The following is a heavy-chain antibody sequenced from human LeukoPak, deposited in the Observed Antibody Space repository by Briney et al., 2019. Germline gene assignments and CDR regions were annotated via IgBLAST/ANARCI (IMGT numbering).Heavy chain of an antibody. D-gene: IGHD3-3*01. Sequence: KESGPTLVKPTQTLTLTCTFSGFSPSTSGVGVGWIRQPPGKALDWLALIYWNDDNRYSPSLKSRVTITKDTSKNQVVLTMTNMDPVDTATYYCAHIYSNYDFWSGYQGNAFDIWGQGTMVTVSS. CDR3: AHIYSNYDFWSGYQGNAFDI. CDR2: IYWNDDN. J-gene: IGHJ3*02. V-gene: IGHV2-5*01. CDR1: GFSPSTSGVG.